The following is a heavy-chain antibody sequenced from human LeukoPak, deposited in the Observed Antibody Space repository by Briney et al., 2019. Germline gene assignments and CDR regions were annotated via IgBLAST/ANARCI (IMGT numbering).Heavy chain of an antibody. J-gene: IGHJ4*02. CDR2: IRSKANSYAT. D-gene: IGHD3-22*01. Sequence: PGGSLRLSCAASGFTFSGSAMHWVRQASGKGLKWVGRIRSKANSYATAYAASVKGRFTISRDDSKNTAYLQMNSLKTEDTAVYYCTRLPSSGYLFDYWGQGTLVTVSS. CDR3: TRLPSSGYLFDY. CDR1: GFTFSGSA. V-gene: IGHV3-73*01.